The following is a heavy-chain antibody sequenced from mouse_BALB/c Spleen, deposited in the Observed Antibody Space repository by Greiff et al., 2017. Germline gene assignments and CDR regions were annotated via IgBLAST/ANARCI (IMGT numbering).Heavy chain of an antibody. CDR3: ASPSYYGNYGYAMDY. CDR1: GFAFSSYD. V-gene: IGHV5-12-1*01. Sequence: EVKLVESGGGLVKPGGSLKLSCAASGFAFSSYDMSWVRQTPEKRLEWVAYISSGGGSTYYPDTVKGRFTISRDNAKNTLYLQMSSLKSEDTAMYYCASPSYYGNYGYAMDYWGQGTSVTVSS. D-gene: IGHD2-10*01. CDR2: ISSGGGST. J-gene: IGHJ4*01.